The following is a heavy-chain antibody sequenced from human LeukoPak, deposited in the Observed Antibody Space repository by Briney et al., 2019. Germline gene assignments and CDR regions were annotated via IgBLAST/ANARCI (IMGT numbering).Heavy chain of an antibody. D-gene: IGHD3-22*01. J-gene: IGHJ4*02. CDR3: ARESKSYDGSGYYHDS. CDR1: GGSISSYF. CDR2: IYTSGST. Sequence: SETLSLTCTVSGGSISSYFGTWIRQPAGKGLEWIGRIYTSGSTDYNPSLKSRVTMSVDTSKNQFSLKLYSVTAADTAVYYCARESKSYDGSGYYHDSWGQGTLVTVSS. V-gene: IGHV4-4*07.